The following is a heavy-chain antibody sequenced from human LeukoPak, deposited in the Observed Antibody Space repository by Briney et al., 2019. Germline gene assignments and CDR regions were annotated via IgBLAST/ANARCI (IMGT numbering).Heavy chain of an antibody. D-gene: IGHD6-13*01. CDR1: GFTFTSYG. Sequence: ASVKVSCKASGFTFTSYGISWVRQAPGQGLEWMGWISAYNGNTNYAQKFQGRVTITTDTSTSTAYMELRSLRSDDTAVYYCARVKAGGTASLWNWFDPGGQETRATAAS. J-gene: IGHJ5*02. CDR2: ISAYNGNT. CDR3: ARVKAGGTASLWNWFDP. V-gene: IGHV1-18*04.